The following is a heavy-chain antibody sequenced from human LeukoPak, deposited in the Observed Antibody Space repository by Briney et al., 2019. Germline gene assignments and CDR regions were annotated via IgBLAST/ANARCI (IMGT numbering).Heavy chain of an antibody. D-gene: IGHD6-19*01. V-gene: IGHV3-48*01. CDR2: ISSSSSTI. J-gene: IGHJ4*02. CDR3: TRVLYSSGWYGDHY. CDR1: GFTFSTYS. Sequence: GGSLRLSCAASGFTFSTYSINWVRQAPGRGLEWVSYISSSSSTIYYADSVKGRFTISRDNAKNSLYLQMNSLRAEDTAVYYCTRVLYSSGWYGDHYWGQGTLVTVSS.